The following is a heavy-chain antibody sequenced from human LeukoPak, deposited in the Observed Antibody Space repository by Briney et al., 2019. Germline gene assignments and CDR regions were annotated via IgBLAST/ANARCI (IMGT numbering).Heavy chain of an antibody. CDR1: GYTFTSYD. D-gene: IGHD5-18*01. J-gene: IGHJ6*02. Sequence: ASVKVSCKASGYTFTSYDINWVRQATGQGLEWMGWMNPNSGNTGYAQKFQGRVTMTRNTSIGTAYMELSSLRSEDTAVYYCARHRWIQLWSYYCYYGMDVWGQGTTVTVSS. CDR3: ARHRWIQLWSYYCYYGMDV. V-gene: IGHV1-8*01. CDR2: MNPNSGNT.